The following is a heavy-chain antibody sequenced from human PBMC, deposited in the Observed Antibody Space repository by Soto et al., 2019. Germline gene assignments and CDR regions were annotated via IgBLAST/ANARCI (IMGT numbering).Heavy chain of an antibody. CDR3: ARAITYSSGWTVRNDWFDP. J-gene: IGHJ5*02. CDR1: GFTFSSYG. V-gene: IGHV3-33*01. D-gene: IGHD6-19*01. CDR2: IWYDGSNK. Sequence: GGSLRLSCGASGFTFSSYGMHWVRQAPGKGLEWVAVIWYDGSNKYYADSVKGRFTISRDNSKNTLYLQMNSLRAEDTAVYYCARAITYSSGWTVRNDWFDPWGQGTLVTVSS.